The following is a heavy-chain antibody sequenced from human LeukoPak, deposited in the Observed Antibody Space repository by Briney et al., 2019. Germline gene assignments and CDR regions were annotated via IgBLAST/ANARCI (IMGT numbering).Heavy chain of an antibody. J-gene: IGHJ4*02. D-gene: IGHD1-1*01. V-gene: IGHV1-46*01. Sequence: ASVKVSCKASGYTFTSYGISWVRQAPGQGLEWMGIINPSGGSTSYAQKLQGRVTMTRDTSTSTVYMELSSLRSEDTAVYYCARDGGRYTYYFDYWGQGTLVTVSS. CDR3: ARDGGRYTYYFDY. CDR1: GYTFTSYG. CDR2: INPSGGST.